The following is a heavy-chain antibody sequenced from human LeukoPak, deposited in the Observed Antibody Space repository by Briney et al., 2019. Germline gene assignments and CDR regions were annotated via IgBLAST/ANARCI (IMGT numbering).Heavy chain of an antibody. CDR2: IKWDDGST. Sequence: GGSLRLSCAACIYTFHDHNMHWVRQAPGKGLEWVSHIKWDDGSTYYADSVKGRFTISRDNSKNSLYLQMNSLRTEDTALYYCVRDRERGGNGPIRHWGQGTLVTVSS. CDR1: IYTFHDHN. CDR3: VRDRERGGNGPIRH. D-gene: IGHD4-23*01. J-gene: IGHJ1*01. V-gene: IGHV3-43*01.